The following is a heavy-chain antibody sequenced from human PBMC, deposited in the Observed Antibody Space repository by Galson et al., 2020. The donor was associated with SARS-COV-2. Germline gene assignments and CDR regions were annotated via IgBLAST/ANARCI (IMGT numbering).Heavy chain of an antibody. J-gene: IGHJ5*02. D-gene: IGHD6-25*01. Sequence: GESLKISCAASGFTFSTYAMSWVRQAPGKGLEWVSSISGGGGSTFYADSVKGRLIISRDDSKNTLFLQMNSLRAEDTAVYYCARAFPRIFSSSGDWFDPWGQGTLVTVSS. CDR2: ISGGGGST. V-gene: IGHV3-23*01. CDR3: ARAFPRIFSSSGDWFDP. CDR1: GFTFSTYA.